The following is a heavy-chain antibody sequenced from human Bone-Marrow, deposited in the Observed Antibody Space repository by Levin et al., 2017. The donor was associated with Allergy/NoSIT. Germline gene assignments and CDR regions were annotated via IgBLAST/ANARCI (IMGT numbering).Heavy chain of an antibody. V-gene: IGHV3-64*01. CDR1: GFTFSSYA. D-gene: IGHD2-21*02. J-gene: IGHJ4*02. Sequence: PGGSLRLSCAASGFTFSSYAMHWVRQAPGKGLEYVSAISSNGGSTYYANSVKGRFTISRDNSKNTLYLQMGSLRAEDMAVYYCARPPVRVTTGLANYFDYWGQGTLVTVSS. CDR3: ARPPVRVTTGLANYFDY. CDR2: ISSNGGST.